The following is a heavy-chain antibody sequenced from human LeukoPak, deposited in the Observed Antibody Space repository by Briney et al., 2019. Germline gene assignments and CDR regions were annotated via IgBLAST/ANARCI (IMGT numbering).Heavy chain of an antibody. Sequence: GESPKISCKGSGYSFTTYWIAWVRQMPGKGLEWMGIIYPGDSDTTYSPSFQGQVTISVDKSISTAYLQWSSLKASDTAMYYCVRHLISDGARWFDPWGQGTLVTVSS. V-gene: IGHV5-51*01. CDR3: VRHLISDGARWFDP. CDR1: GYSFTTYW. CDR2: IYPGDSDT. D-gene: IGHD3-10*01. J-gene: IGHJ5*02.